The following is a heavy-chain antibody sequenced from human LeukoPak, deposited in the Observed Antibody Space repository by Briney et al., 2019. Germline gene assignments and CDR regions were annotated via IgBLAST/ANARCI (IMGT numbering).Heavy chain of an antibody. D-gene: IGHD4-17*01. CDR3: ARDSNGDYDFDY. CDR1: GGSISTSY. CDR2: IYYSGYT. J-gene: IGHJ4*02. Sequence: SETLSLTCTVSGGSISTSYWSWIRQPPGKGLEWIGYIYYSGYTNYNPSLKSRVTISVDTSKNQFSLNLSSVTDADTAVYYCARDSNGDYDFDYWGQGTLVTVAS. V-gene: IGHV4-59*01.